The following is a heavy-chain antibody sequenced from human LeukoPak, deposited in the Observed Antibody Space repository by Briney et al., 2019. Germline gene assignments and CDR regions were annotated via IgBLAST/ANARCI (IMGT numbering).Heavy chain of an antibody. J-gene: IGHJ4*02. D-gene: IGHD4-11*01. Sequence: SETLSLTCAVSGGSISSGGYSWSWIRQPPGKGLERIGYIYHSGSTYYNPSLKSRVTISVDRSKNQFSLKLSSVTAADTAVYYCARAPTTVVYFDYWGQGTLVTVSS. CDR1: GGSISSGGYS. CDR3: ARAPTTVVYFDY. V-gene: IGHV4-30-2*01. CDR2: IYHSGST.